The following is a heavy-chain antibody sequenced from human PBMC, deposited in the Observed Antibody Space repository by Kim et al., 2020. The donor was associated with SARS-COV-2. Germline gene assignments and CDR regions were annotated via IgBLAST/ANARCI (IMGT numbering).Heavy chain of an antibody. Sequence: SETLSLTCAVYGGSFSGYYWIWIRQPPGKGLEWIGEINNSGSTNYNPSPKSRVTISVDTSKNQFSLKLSPVTAADTAVYYLASGRGFGGLSWACYYGMDVWGQGTTFTVSS. J-gene: IGHJ6*02. V-gene: IGHV4-34*01. CDR3: ASGRGFGGLSWACYYGMDV. CDR2: INNSGST. D-gene: IGHD3-10*01. CDR1: GGSFSGYY.